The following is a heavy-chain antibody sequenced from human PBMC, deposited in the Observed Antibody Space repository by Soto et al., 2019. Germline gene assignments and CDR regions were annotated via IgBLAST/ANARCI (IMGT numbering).Heavy chain of an antibody. CDR1: GYSFTSYW. CDR2: IYPGDSDT. CDR3: ARHSGGYSGYDYGGGSGGYYYYGMDV. D-gene: IGHD5-12*01. J-gene: IGHJ6*02. Sequence: PGESLKISCKGSGYSFTSYWIGWVRQMPGKGLEWMGIIYPGDSDTRYSPSFQGQVTISADKSISTAYLQWSSLKASDTAMYYWARHSGGYSGYDYGGGSGGYYYYGMDVWGQGTTVTVSS. V-gene: IGHV5-51*01.